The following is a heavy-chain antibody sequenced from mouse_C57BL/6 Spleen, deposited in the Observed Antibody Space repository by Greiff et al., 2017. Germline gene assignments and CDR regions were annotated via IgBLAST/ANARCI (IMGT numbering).Heavy chain of an antibody. V-gene: IGHV1-69*01. CDR2: IDPSDSYT. D-gene: IGHD2-4*01. J-gene: IGHJ4*01. CDR3: AMMTTGDYYAMDY. Sequence: QVQLQQPGAELVMPGASVKLSCKASGYTFTSYWMHWVKQRPGQGLEWIGEIDPSDSYTNYNQKFKGKSTLTVDKSSSTAYMQLSSLTSEDSAVYYCAMMTTGDYYAMDYWGQGTSVTVSS. CDR1: GYTFTSYW.